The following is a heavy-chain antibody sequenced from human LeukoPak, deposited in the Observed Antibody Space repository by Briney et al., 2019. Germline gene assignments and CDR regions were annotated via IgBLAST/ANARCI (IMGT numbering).Heavy chain of an antibody. V-gene: IGHV1-18*01. CDR3: ARAHPEYYDSSGYNPLDF. J-gene: IGHJ4*02. D-gene: IGHD3-22*01. Sequence: ASVTVSCTASGYXLSYYGISWVRQAPGQGLEWMGWINAYTGNTNYAQKLQGRVTMTTDTSTSTAYMELRSLSSDDTAVYYCARAHPEYYDSSGYNPLDFWGQGTLVTVSS. CDR1: GYXLSYYG. CDR2: INAYTGNT.